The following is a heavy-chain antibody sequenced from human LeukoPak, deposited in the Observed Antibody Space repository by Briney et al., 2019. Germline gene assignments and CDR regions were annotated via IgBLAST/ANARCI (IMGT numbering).Heavy chain of an antibody. J-gene: IGHJ4*02. CDR1: GFTFSSYT. D-gene: IGHD5-18*01. V-gene: IGHV3-21*01. Sequence: GGSLRLSCAASGFTFSSYTMNWVRQAPGKGLEWVSSISSSSNYIYYADSVKGRFTISRDNAKNSLYLQMNSLRAEDTAVYYCARGMQLWYTDYWGQGTLVTVSS. CDR2: ISSSSNYI. CDR3: ARGMQLWYTDY.